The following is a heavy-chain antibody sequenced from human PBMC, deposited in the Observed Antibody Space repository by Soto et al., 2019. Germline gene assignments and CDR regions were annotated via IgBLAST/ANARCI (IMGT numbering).Heavy chain of an antibody. D-gene: IGHD2-15*01. J-gene: IGHJ4*02. V-gene: IGHV2-5*02. CDR2: IFWDGDK. CDR3: ARRLPVHSQYDS. CDR1: GFSLSTAGVG. Sequence: QITLKESGPTLVEPTQTLTLTCTFSGFSLSTAGVGVGWIRLPPGKALEWLALIFWDGDKRYSPSLKSRLTITKDTSKHQVVLTVSNMDPVDTATYYCARRLPVHSQYDSWGQGTLVTVSS.